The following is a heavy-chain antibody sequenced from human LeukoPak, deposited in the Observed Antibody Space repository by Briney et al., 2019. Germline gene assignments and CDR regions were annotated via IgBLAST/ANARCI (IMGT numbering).Heavy chain of an antibody. V-gene: IGHV4-39*07. D-gene: IGHD2/OR15-2a*01. CDR1: GGSMSSSYSY. CDR2: IYYSGST. J-gene: IGHJ6*02. CDR3: ARAHSIASYYYGVDV. Sequence: SETLSLTCTVSGGSMSSSYSYWGWIRQPPGKGLEWIGNIYYSGSTYYSPSLTSRVTVSVDTSENQFSLKLSSVTAADTAVYYCARAHSIASYYYGVDVWGQGTTVTVSS.